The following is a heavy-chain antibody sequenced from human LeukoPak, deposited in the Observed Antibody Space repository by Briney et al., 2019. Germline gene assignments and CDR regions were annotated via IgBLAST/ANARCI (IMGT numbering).Heavy chain of an antibody. D-gene: IGHD4-17*01. CDR2: ISAYNGNT. Sequence: ASVKVSCKASGYTFTSYGISWVRQAPGQGLEWMGWISAYNGNTNYAQKLQGRVTMTTDTSTSTAYMELRSLRSDDTAVYYCARDFLHDYGDYRRSLAEYVPSDYWGQGTLVTVSS. J-gene: IGHJ4*02. CDR3: ARDFLHDYGDYRRSLAEYVPSDY. CDR1: GYTFTSYG. V-gene: IGHV1-18*01.